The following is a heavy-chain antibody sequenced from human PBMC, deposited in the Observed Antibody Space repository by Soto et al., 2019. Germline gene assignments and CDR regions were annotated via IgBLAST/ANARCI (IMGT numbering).Heavy chain of an antibody. D-gene: IGHD3-10*01. J-gene: IGHJ3*02. CDR1: VFTFVSYW. Sequence: QPGWSLRLSCASSVFTFVSYWMSWVRQAPGKGLEWVANINPGGRQKNYVDSVKGRFSVSRDDAEKSHHLQMNSLRVEDTAVYYCAKYGSGNYGAYALDIWGQGTMVTVSS. V-gene: IGHV3-7*01. CDR2: INPGGRQK. CDR3: AKYGSGNYGAYALDI.